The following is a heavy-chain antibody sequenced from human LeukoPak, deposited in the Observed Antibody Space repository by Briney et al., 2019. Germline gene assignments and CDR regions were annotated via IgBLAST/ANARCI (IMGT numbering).Heavy chain of an antibody. Sequence: GRSLRLSCAASGFTFSSYAIHWVRQSPGKGLEGVAVLSYDGSNKYYADSVKGRFTISRDNSKDTLDLQMNSLRDEDTAVYSCARVRSGYYFDYWSQGTLVTVSS. D-gene: IGHD3-10*01. CDR2: LSYDGSNK. CDR1: GFTFSSYA. V-gene: IGHV3-30*14. J-gene: IGHJ4*02. CDR3: ARVRSGYYFDY.